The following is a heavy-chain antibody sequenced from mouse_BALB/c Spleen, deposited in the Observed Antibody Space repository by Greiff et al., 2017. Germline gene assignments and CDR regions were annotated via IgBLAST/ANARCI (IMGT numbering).Heavy chain of an antibody. Sequence: VHVKQSGAELVKPGASVKLSCTASGFNIKDTYMHWVKQRPEQGLEWIGRIDPANGNTKYDPKFQGKATITADTSSNTAYLQLSSLTSEDTAVYYCARYRELRYYFDCWGQGTTLTVSS. V-gene: IGHV14-3*02. J-gene: IGHJ2*01. CDR2: IDPANGNT. CDR3: ARYRELRYYFDC. CDR1: GFNIKDTY. D-gene: IGHD1-1*01.